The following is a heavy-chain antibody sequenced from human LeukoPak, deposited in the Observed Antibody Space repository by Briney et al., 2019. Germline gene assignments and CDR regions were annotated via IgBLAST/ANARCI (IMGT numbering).Heavy chain of an antibody. D-gene: IGHD3-3*01. CDR1: GFTYSSYA. CDR3: ARERNGLFDY. V-gene: IGHV3-23*01. J-gene: IGHJ4*02. Sequence: GGSPRLSCAASGFTYSSYAMSWVRQAPGEGLEWVALITGGGDVTYYADSVKGRFTISRDNSKSMVYLQMGSLRAEDTATYYCARERNGLFDYWGQGTLVTVSS. CDR2: ITGGGDVT.